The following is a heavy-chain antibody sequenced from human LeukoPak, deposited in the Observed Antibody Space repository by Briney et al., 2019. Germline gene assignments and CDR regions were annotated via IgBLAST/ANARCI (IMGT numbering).Heavy chain of an antibody. J-gene: IGHJ4*02. CDR2: INAGNGNT. Sequence: ASVTVSCTASGYTFTSYGISWVRQAPGQRLEWMGWINAGNGNTKYSQKFQGRVTITRDTSASTAYMELSSLRSEDTAVYYCARARIAVAGTYPDYWGQGTLVTVSS. CDR3: ARARIAVAGTYPDY. D-gene: IGHD6-19*01. CDR1: GYTFTSYG. V-gene: IGHV1-3*01.